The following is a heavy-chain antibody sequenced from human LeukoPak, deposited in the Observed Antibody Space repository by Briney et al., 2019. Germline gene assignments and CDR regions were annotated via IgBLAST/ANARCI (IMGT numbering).Heavy chain of an antibody. CDR2: IYYSGST. CDR1: GGSISSYY. V-gene: IGHV4-59*01. CDR3: ARVEMATISFDY. J-gene: IGHJ4*02. D-gene: IGHD5-24*01. Sequence: SETLSLTCTVSGGSISSYYWSWIRQPPGKGLEWIGYIYYSGSTNYNPSPKSRVTISVDTSKNQFSLKLSSVTAADTAVYYCARVEMATISFDYWGQGTLVTVSS.